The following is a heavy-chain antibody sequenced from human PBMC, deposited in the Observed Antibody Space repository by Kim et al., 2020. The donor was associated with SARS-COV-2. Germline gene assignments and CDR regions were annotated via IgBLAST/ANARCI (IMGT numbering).Heavy chain of an antibody. CDR2: IIPIFGTA. V-gene: IGHV1-69*13. J-gene: IGHJ5*02. Sequence: SVKVSCKASGGTFSSYAISWVRQAPGQGLEWMGGIIPIFGTANYAQKFRGRVTITADESTSTAYMELSSLRSEDTAVYYCARAVQTSLQVVAATRNWFDPWGQGTLVTVSS. D-gene: IGHD2-15*01. CDR3: ARAVQTSLQVVAATRNWFDP. CDR1: GGTFSSYA.